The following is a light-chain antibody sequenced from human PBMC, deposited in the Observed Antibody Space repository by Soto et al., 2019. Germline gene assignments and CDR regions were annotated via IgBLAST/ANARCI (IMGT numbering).Light chain of an antibody. V-gene: IGLV4-69*01. Sequence: QPVLTQSPSASASLGASVKLTCTLSSGHSSYAIAWHQKQPGKRPRYLMDLNNDGSHTKGDGIPDRFSGSSSGAERYHIISSLQSEDEADYYCQTWGTGFQVFGGGTKLTVL. CDR1: SGHSSYA. J-gene: IGLJ2*01. CDR3: QTWGTGFQV. CDR2: LNNDGSH.